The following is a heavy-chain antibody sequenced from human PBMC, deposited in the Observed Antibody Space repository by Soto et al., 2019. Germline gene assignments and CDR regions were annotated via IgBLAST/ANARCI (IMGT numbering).Heavy chain of an antibody. CDR1: GFSFTNAW. D-gene: IGHD2-2*01. V-gene: IGHV3-15*07. CDR3: AADIPYHGRGEFDF. Sequence: EAQLVEYGGGLVKTGESLRLSCSAAGFSFTNAWINWVRQAPGKGLEGVGHIKGQIDYEATDYAGPVRGRFTFSRDNSTKTVYRQMSSLKANEPDVYYCAADIPYHGRGEFDFWGQGTQVTVSS. J-gene: IGHJ4*02. CDR2: IKGQIDYEAT.